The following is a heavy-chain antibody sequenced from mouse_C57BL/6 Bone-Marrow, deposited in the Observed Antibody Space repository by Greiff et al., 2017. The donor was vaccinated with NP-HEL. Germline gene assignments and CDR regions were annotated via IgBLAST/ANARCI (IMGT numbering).Heavy chain of an antibody. CDR1: GYTFTSYW. V-gene: IGHV1-69*01. J-gene: IGHJ4*01. CDR3: ARDDYYGSRGDYYAMDY. CDR2: IDPSDSYT. D-gene: IGHD1-1*01. Sequence: QVQLQQPGAELVMPGASVKLSCKASGYTFTSYWMHWVKQRPGQGLEWIGEIDPSDSYTNYNQTFKGKSTLTVDKSSSPAYMQLSSLTSEDSAVYYCARDDYYGSRGDYYAMDYWGQGTSVTVSS.